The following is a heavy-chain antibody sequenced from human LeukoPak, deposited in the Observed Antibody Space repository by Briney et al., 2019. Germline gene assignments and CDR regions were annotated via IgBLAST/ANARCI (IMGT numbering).Heavy chain of an antibody. J-gene: IGHJ4*02. CDR2: ISSSSSYI. Sequence: GGSLRLSCAASGFTFSSYSMNWVRQAPGKGLEWVSSISSSSSYIYYADSVKGRFTISRDNAKNSLYLQMNSLGAEDTAVYYCARDITIRMVPFDYWGQGTLVTVSS. V-gene: IGHV3-21*01. D-gene: IGHD1-20*01. CDR1: GFTFSSYS. CDR3: ARDITIRMVPFDY.